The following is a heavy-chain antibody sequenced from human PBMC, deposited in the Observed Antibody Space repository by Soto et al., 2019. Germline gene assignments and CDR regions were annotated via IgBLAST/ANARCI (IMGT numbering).Heavy chain of an antibody. CDR3: AGSSGYYFFDY. V-gene: IGHV3-33*08. D-gene: IGHD3-22*01. J-gene: IGHJ4*01. CDR2: IWYDGRNK. CDR1: GFTFSSYA. Sequence: PGGSLRLSCAASGFTFSSYAMHWVRQAPGKGLEWVAVIWYDGRNKYYADSVKGRFTISRDNSKNTLYLQMNSLRAEDTAVYYCAGSSGYYFFDYWGHGTLVTVSS.